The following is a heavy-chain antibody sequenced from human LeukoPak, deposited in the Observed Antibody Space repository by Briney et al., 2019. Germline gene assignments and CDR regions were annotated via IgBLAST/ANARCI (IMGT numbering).Heavy chain of an antibody. J-gene: IGHJ5*02. CDR1: WITRSCQY. CDR3: GRDWPYSSSSQERFDP. CDR2: IYSGGST. D-gene: IGHD6-6*01. V-gene: IGHV3-53*05. Sequence: GFLRLFCCTSWITRSCQYQGWGRPASGEGLGWGLGIYSGGSTYYADSVKGRFTISRDNSKNTLYLQMNSLRAEDTAVYYCGRDWPYSSSSQERFDPWGQGTLVTVSS.